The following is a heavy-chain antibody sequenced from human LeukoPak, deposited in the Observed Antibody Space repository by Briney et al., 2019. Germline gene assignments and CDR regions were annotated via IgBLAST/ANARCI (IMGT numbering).Heavy chain of an antibody. J-gene: IGHJ5*02. D-gene: IGHD3-10*01. CDR2: INTNTGNP. CDR1: GYTFTSYA. V-gene: IGHV7-4-1*02. CDR3: ARAWSKGVYGSGSYYNSNWFDP. Sequence: GASVKVSCKASGYTFTSYAMNWVRQAPGQGLEWMGWINTNTGNPTYAQGFTGRFVFSLDTSVSTAYLQISSLKAEDTAVYYCARAWSKGVYGSGSYYNSNWFDPWGQGTLVTVSS.